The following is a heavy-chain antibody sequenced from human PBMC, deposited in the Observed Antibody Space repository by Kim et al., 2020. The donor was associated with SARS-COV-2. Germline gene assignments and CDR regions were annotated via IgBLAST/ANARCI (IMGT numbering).Heavy chain of an antibody. CDR1: GFTFSSYS. CDR2: ISSSSSYI. D-gene: IGHD3-9*01. J-gene: IGHJ6*02. Sequence: GGSLRLSCAASGFTFSSYSMNWVRQAPGKGLEWVSSISSSSSYIYYADSVKGRFTISRDNAKNSLYLQMNSLRAEDTAVYYCARYYDILTGYPRQNYYYYYGMDVWGQGTTVTVSS. V-gene: IGHV3-21*01. CDR3: ARYYDILTGYPRQNYYYYYGMDV.